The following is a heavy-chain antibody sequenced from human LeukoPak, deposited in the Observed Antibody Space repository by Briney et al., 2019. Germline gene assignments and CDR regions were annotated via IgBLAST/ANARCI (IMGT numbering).Heavy chain of an antibody. J-gene: IGHJ4*02. V-gene: IGHV4-4*07. CDR1: GGSTNSYY. CDR2: IYSSGST. Sequence: PSETLSPTCSVSGGSTNSYYWSWIRQSGGKGLEWIGRIYSSGSTVYNPSLNSRLTMSIDTSKNQFSLTLKSVTATDTAVYYCARVKASSTSWTFDQWGQGALVTVSS. CDR3: ARVKASSTSWTFDQ. D-gene: IGHD2-2*01.